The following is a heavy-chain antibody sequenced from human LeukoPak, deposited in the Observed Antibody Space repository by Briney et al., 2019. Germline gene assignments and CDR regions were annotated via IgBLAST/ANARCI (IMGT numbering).Heavy chain of an antibody. J-gene: IGHJ4*02. Sequence: SETLSLTCTVSGGSISSSSYYWGWIRQPPGKGLEWIGSIYYSGSTYYNPSLKSRVTMSVDTSKNQFSLKLTSVTAADTAVYYCARERSDGYNFDSWGQGTLVTVSS. D-gene: IGHD5-24*01. CDR3: ARERSDGYNFDS. CDR1: GGSISSSSYY. V-gene: IGHV4-39*07. CDR2: IYYSGST.